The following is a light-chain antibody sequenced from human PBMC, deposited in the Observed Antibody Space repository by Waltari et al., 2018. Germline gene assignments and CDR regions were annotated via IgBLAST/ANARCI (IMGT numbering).Light chain of an antibody. CDR3: CSYAVSYTSYV. J-gene: IGLJ1*01. Sequence: QSALTPPRSVSGSPGQSVTISCPGTSSYVGSYHSVSWYQQHPGKAPRLMIYDVSARPAGVPDRFSGSKSGTTASLTISGLQAEDEADYYCCSYAVSYTSYVFGTGTKVTVL. V-gene: IGLV2-11*01. CDR1: SSYVGSYHS. CDR2: DVS.